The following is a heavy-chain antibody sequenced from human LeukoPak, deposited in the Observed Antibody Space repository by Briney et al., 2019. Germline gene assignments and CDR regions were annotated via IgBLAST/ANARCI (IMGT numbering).Heavy chain of an antibody. CDR2: IYYSGST. J-gene: IGHJ4*02. V-gene: IGHV4-39*01. D-gene: IGHD6-13*01. Sequence: SETLSLTCTVSGGSISSYYWGWIRQPPGKGLEWIGSIYYSGSTYYNPSLKSRVTISVDTSKNQFSLKLSSVTAADTAVYYCARQGSSWYSGLRDYFDYWGQGTLVTVSS. CDR3: ARQGSSWYSGLRDYFDY. CDR1: GGSISSYY.